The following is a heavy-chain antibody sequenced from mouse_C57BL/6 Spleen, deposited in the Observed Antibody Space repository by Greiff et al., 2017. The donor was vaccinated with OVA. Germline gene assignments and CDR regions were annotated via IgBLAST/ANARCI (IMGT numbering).Heavy chain of an antibody. CDR3: ARSHCGCDEEAWFAY. D-gene: IGHD2-13*01. CDR2: IHPNSGST. V-gene: IGHV1-64*01. J-gene: IGHJ3*01. Sequence: VQLQQPGAELVQPGASVKLSCKASGYTFTSYWMHWVKQRPGQGLEWIGMIHPNSGSTNYNEKFKSKATLTVDKSSSTAYMQLSSLTSEDSAVYYCARSHCGCDEEAWFAYWGQGTLVTVSA. CDR1: GYTFTSYW.